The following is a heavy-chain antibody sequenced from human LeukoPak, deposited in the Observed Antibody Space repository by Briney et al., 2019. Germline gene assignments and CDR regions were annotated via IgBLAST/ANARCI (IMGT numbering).Heavy chain of an antibody. Sequence: ASVKVSCKASGYTFTSYGISWVRQAPGQGLEWMGWISAYNGNTNYAQKLQGRVTMTTDTSTSTAYMELRSLRSDDTAVYYCARDSSSSGPTQAFDIWGQGTMVIVSA. J-gene: IGHJ3*02. V-gene: IGHV1-18*01. CDR2: ISAYNGNT. D-gene: IGHD6-6*01. CDR1: GYTFTSYG. CDR3: ARDSSSSGPTQAFDI.